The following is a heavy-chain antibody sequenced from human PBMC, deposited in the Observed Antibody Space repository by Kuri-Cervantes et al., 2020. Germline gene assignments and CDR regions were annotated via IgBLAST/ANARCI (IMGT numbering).Heavy chain of an antibody. CDR2: IKQDGSEK. CDR3: ARGVGSGSYSYYYYYMDV. Sequence: GGSLRLSCAASGFTFSSYWMSWVRQAPGKGLEWVANIKQDGSEKYYVDSVKGRFTISRDNAKNSLYLQMNSLRAEDTAVYYCARGVGSGSYSYYYYYMDVWGKGTTVTVSS. CDR1: GFTFSSYW. D-gene: IGHD3-10*01. V-gene: IGHV3-7*01. J-gene: IGHJ6*03.